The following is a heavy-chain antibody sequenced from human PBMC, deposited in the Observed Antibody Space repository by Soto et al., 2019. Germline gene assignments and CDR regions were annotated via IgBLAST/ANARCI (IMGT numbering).Heavy chain of an antibody. CDR1: GFTFSSYA. CDR2: ISGSGGST. V-gene: IGHV3-23*01. CDR3: AKFPVLRFLEWLLSRSDGYSKNDY. J-gene: IGHJ4*02. Sequence: GGSLRLSCAASGFTFSSYAMSWVRQAPGNGLEWVSAISGSGGSTYYADSVEGRFTISRDNSKNTLYLQMNSLRAEDTAVYYCAKFPVLRFLEWLLSRSDGYSKNDYWGQGTLVTVSS. D-gene: IGHD3-3*01.